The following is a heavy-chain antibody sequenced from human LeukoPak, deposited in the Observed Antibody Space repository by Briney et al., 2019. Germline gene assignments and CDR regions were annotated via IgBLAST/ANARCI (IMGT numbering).Heavy chain of an antibody. CDR2: IYHSGST. D-gene: IGHD6-13*01. CDR3: ARGSSSSWYHSLYY. Sequence: SETLSLTCAVSGGSISSGGYSWSWIRQPPGKGLEWIGYIYHSGSTYYNPSLKSRVTISVDTSKNQFSLKLSSVTAADTAMYYCARGSSSSWYHSLYYWGQGTLVTVSS. J-gene: IGHJ4*02. CDR1: GGSISSGGYS. V-gene: IGHV4-30-2*01.